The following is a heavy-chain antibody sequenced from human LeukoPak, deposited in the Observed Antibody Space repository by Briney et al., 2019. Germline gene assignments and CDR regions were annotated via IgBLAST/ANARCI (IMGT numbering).Heavy chain of an antibody. V-gene: IGHV1-2*02. D-gene: IGHD3-3*01. CDR3: ARTNYDFWSGANNWFDP. CDR1: GYTFTGYY. J-gene: IGHJ5*02. Sequence: ASVKVSCKASGYTFTGYYMHWVRQAPGQGLEWMGWINPNSGGTNYAQKFQGRVTMTRDTSISTAYMELSRLRSDDTAVYYCARTNYDFWSGANNWFDPWGQGTLVTVSS. CDR2: INPNSGGT.